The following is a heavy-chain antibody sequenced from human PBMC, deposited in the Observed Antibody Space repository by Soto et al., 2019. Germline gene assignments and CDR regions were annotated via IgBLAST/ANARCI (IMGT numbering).Heavy chain of an antibody. Sequence: EVQLLEYGGGLVQSGGSLRLSCEASGFTFSSYAMTWVRQDPGKGLEWVSDISGSGGSTNYADSVKGRFTISRDNSKNTLYLQMNSLRAEDTAVYYCAKGEYIMNSFGGVKWYYWGQGTQVTVSS. D-gene: IGHD3-16*01. CDR2: ISGSGGST. J-gene: IGHJ4*02. V-gene: IGHV3-23*01. CDR1: GFTFSSYA. CDR3: AKGEYIMNSFGGVKWYY.